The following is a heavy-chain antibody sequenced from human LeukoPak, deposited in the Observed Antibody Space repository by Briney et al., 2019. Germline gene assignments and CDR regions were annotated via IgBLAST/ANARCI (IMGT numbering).Heavy chain of an antibody. CDR3: ARDWGSEGYYFDY. V-gene: IGHV3-30*04. Sequence: GGSLRLSCAASGFTFSSYAMHWVRQAPGKGLEWVAVISYDGSNKYYADSVKGRFTISRDNSKNTLYLQMNSLRAEDTAVYYCARDWGSEGYYFDYWGQGTLVTVSS. CDR2: ISYDGSNK. D-gene: IGHD3-16*01. CDR1: GFTFSSYA. J-gene: IGHJ4*02.